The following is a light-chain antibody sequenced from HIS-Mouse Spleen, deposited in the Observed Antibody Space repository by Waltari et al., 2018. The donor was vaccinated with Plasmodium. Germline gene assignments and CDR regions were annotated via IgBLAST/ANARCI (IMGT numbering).Light chain of an antibody. CDR1: ALPKKY. CDR3: YSTDSSGNHRV. V-gene: IGLV3-10*01. J-gene: IGLJ3*02. CDR2: EDS. Sequence: SYELTQPPSVSVSPGQTARITCSGDALPKKYAYWYQQKSGQAPVLVIYEDSTRPAGIPERFSGDSSGTMATLTISGAQVEDEADYYCYSTDSSGNHRVFGGGTKLTVL.